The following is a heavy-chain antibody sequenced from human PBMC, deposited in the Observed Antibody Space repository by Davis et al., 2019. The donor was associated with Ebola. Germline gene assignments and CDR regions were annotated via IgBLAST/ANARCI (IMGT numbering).Heavy chain of an antibody. Sequence: SETLSLTCAVYGGSFSGYYWSWIRQPPEKGLEWIGEVNDSGSTNYNPSLKGRVTISADTSKNQFSLKLSSVTAADTAVYYCARHDCSSTSCYSNWFDPWGQGTLVTVSS. J-gene: IGHJ5*02. CDR2: VNDSGST. CDR3: ARHDCSSTSCYSNWFDP. CDR1: GGSFSGYY. V-gene: IGHV4-34*01. D-gene: IGHD2-2*02.